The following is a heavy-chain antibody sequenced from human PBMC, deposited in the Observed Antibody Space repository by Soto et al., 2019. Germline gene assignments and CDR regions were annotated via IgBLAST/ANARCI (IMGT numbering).Heavy chain of an antibody. J-gene: IGHJ6*02. Sequence: QVQLVKSGAEVKKPGSSVKVSCKASGVTFSSYAISWVRQAPGQGLEWMGGIIPIAGTANYAQTFQGRVTITADESTSTAYIELSSLRSEDTDVNYCGSSQGSVTCWEIYYYYYDEMDFWGQGTTVTVSS. V-gene: IGHV1-69*01. CDR1: GVTFSSYA. D-gene: IGHD2-2*01. CDR2: IIPIAGTA. CDR3: GSSQGSVTCWEIYYYYYDEMDF.